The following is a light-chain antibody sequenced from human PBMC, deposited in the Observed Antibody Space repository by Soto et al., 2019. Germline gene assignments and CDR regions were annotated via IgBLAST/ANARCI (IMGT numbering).Light chain of an antibody. Sequence: DIQMTQSTSTLSASVGDRVTITCRASQSISSWLGWYQQKPGIAPKVLIYQASSLESGVPSRFSGSGSGTEFTLTISSLQPDDFATYYCQQYNSYPLTFGGGTKVEIK. CDR3: QQYNSYPLT. CDR1: QSISSW. CDR2: QAS. J-gene: IGKJ4*01. V-gene: IGKV1-5*03.